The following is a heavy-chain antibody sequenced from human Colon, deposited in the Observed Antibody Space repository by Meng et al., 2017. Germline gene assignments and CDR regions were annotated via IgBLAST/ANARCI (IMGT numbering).Heavy chain of an antibody. CDR3: ARGVDWAKSGNF. Sequence: QLPLLQWGAGLLKPSATLSLTCAVYGGSFSDYYLTWIRQPPGKGLEWVGEIHPSGSTYYSPSLQSRVTITLDTSKNQFSLTLSSMTAADTAVYYCARGVDWAKSGNFWGQGTLVTVSS. D-gene: IGHD3-9*01. CDR2: IHPSGST. V-gene: IGHV4-34*01. J-gene: IGHJ4*02. CDR1: GGSFSDYY.